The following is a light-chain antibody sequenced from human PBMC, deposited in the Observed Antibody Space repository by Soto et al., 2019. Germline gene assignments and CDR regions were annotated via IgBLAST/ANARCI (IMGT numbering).Light chain of an antibody. CDR3: QQYGRYRT. CDR1: QSTSTW. CDR2: KAS. Sequence: DIQMTQSTSTLSASVGDRVTITCRASQSTSTWLAWYQHKPGKAPNLLIYKASSLESGVPSRFSGSGSGTEFTLTISSLQPDDVATYYCQQYGRYRTFGQGTKVEIK. V-gene: IGKV1-5*03. J-gene: IGKJ1*01.